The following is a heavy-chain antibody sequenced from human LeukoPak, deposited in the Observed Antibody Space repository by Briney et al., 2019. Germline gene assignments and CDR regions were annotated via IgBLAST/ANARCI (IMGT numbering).Heavy chain of an antibody. CDR3: ARVKPAASDY. CDR2: IKQDGSEQ. V-gene: IGHV3-7*02. CDR1: GFTLSSYW. D-gene: IGHD6-13*01. Sequence: GGSLRLTCAASGFTLSSYWLTWVRQAPGKGLEWVANIKQDGSEQYYVDSVKGRFTISRDNAKNSLYLQMNSLRAEDTAVYYCARVKPAASDYWGQGTLVTVSS. J-gene: IGHJ4*02.